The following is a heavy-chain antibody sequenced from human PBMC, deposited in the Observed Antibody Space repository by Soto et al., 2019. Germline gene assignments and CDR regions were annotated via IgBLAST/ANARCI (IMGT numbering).Heavy chain of an antibody. Sequence: GSLRLSCAASGFTFSSYSMNWVRQAPGKGLEWVSSISSSSSYIYYADSVKGRFTISRDNAKNSLYLQMNSLRAEDTAVYYCTNDKFSGNYYVRGITYYFEYWGQGTLVTVSS. J-gene: IGHJ4*02. CDR3: TNDKFSGNYYVRGITYYFEY. CDR1: GFTFSSYS. V-gene: IGHV3-21*04. CDR2: ISSSSSYI. D-gene: IGHD1-26*01.